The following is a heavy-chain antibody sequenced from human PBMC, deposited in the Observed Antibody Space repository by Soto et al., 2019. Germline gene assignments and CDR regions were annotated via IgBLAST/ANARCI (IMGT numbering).Heavy chain of an antibody. Sequence: ASVKVSCKASGYTFTGYYMHWVRQAPGQGLEWMGWINPNSGGTNYAQKFQGWVTMTRDTSISTAYMELSRLRSDDTAVYYCARTTKRFLEWLLHKNYYYYGMDVWGQGTTVTVSS. D-gene: IGHD3-3*01. J-gene: IGHJ6*02. V-gene: IGHV1-2*04. CDR2: INPNSGGT. CDR1: GYTFTGYY. CDR3: ARTTKRFLEWLLHKNYYYYGMDV.